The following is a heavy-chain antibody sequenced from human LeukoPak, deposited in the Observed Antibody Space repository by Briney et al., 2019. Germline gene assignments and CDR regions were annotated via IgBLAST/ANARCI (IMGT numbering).Heavy chain of an antibody. V-gene: IGHV4-59*01. J-gene: IGHJ4*02. CDR2: IYYSGST. CDR1: GGSISSYY. Sequence: QSSETLSLTCTVPGGSISSYYWSWIRQPPGKGLEWIGYIYYSGSTNYNPPLKSRVTISVETSKNEFSLKLRSVTAADTAVYYCARVTGYRIEDYFDYWGQGTLVTVSS. D-gene: IGHD6-13*01. CDR3: ARVTGYRIEDYFDY.